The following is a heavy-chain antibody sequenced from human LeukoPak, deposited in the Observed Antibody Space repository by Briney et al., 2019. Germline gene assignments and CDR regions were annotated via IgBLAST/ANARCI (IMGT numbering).Heavy chain of an antibody. CDR1: GFTFSSYA. CDR2: ISGSGGAT. D-gene: IGHD2-21*02. CDR3: AKTVVAAIRGGFDY. V-gene: IGHV3-23*01. Sequence: GGSLRLSCAASGFTFSSYAMSWVRQAPGKGLEWVSAISGSGGATYYADSVKGRFTVSRDNSKNTLYVQMNSLRAEDTAVYYCAKTVVAAIRGGFDYWGRGTLVTVSS. J-gene: IGHJ4*02.